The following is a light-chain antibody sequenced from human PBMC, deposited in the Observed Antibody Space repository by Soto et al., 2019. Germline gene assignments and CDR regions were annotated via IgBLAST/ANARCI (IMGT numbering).Light chain of an antibody. J-gene: IGLJ3*02. Sequence: QSVLTQPPSVSGAPGQRVTISCTGSSSNIGAGYDVHWYQQLPGTAPKLLIYGNSNRPSGVPDRFSGSKSGTSASLAITGLQAEDEADYYFQSFDSILSGWVFGGGAKVTVL. CDR3: QSFDSILSGWV. CDR1: SSNIGAGYD. V-gene: IGLV1-40*01. CDR2: GNS.